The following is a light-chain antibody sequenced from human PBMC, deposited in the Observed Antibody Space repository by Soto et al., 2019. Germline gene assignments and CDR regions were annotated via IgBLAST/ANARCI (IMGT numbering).Light chain of an antibody. J-gene: IGLJ1*01. Sequence: QSVLTQPPSASGSPGQSVTISCTGTSSDVVGYNYVSWYQQRPGKAPKLMIYEVSKRPSGVPDRFSGSKSGNTASLTVSGLQAEDEADYYCSSYAGSNNFRYVFGTGTKVTVL. V-gene: IGLV2-8*01. CDR1: SSDVVGYNY. CDR2: EVS. CDR3: SSYAGSNNFRYV.